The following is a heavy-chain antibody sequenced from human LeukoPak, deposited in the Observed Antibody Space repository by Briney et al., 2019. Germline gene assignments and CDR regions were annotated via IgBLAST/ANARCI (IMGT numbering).Heavy chain of an antibody. V-gene: IGHV4-59*01. D-gene: IGHD2-2*01. CDR3: ARIDTSWFTFDD. Sequence: SETLSLTCTVSGVSISSYYWSWIRQPPGKGLEWIGYISYSGSTNYNPSLKSGFTISVDTPKNQFSLKLSSVTAADTALYYCARIDTSWFTFDDWGQGTLVTVSP. CDR1: GVSISSYY. CDR2: ISYSGST. J-gene: IGHJ4*02.